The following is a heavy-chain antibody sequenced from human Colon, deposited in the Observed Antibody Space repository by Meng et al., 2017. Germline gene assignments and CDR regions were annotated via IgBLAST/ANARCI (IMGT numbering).Heavy chain of an antibody. V-gene: IGHV4-30-4*01. CDR1: GGSIDSADYY. Sequence: QVDLQEAGPGLVQPPETLYLICTISGGSIDSADYYWNWLRQPPGKGLEWLRYIHSSGNTYYTPSLKSRLVMSLDTFKNQFSLRLASVKAADTALYYCVRNPGIPDARTFDFWGQGALVTVSS. J-gene: IGHJ4*02. CDR2: IHSSGNT. CDR3: VRNPGIPDARTFDF. D-gene: IGHD2-2*01.